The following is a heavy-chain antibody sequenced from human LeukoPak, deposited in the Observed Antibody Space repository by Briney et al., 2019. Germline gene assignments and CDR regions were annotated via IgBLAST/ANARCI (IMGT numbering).Heavy chain of an antibody. CDR1: GGSLWSFY. CDR3: ARLRRGYNYGPHFDY. Sequence: PSETLSLTCTVSGGSLWSFYWSWVRQPAGKGLEWIGRLYNNGSTNYSPSLKSRVIILFDHSKNQFSLKLNSVTAADTAVYYCARLRRGYNYGPHFDYWGQGTLVTVSS. V-gene: IGHV4-4*07. D-gene: IGHD5-18*01. J-gene: IGHJ4*02. CDR2: LYNNGST.